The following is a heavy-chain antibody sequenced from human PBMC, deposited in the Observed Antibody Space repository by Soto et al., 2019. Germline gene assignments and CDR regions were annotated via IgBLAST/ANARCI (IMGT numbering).Heavy chain of an antibody. D-gene: IGHD2-8*02. V-gene: IGHV3-7*03. CDR2: IPQEGGDG. Sequence: PGGSLRLSCEVSGFTFSMYSMSWVRQSPGKGLEWVAKIPQEGGDGHYADSVKGRFTISRDNGKNSLYLQLNNLRAEDTAVYYCASDHLILTAQDFFYGSDVCGRGATVTVSS. CDR1: GFTFSMYS. J-gene: IGHJ6*02. CDR3: ASDHLILTAQDFFYGSDV.